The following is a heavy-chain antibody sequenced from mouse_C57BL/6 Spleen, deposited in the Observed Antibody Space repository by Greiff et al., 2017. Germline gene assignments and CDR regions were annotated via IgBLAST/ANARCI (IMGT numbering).Heavy chain of an antibody. J-gene: IGHJ2*01. V-gene: IGHV1-59*01. CDR1: GYTFTSYW. Sequence: VQLQQPGAELVRPGTSVKLSCKASGYTFTSYWMHWVKQRPGQGLEWIGVIDPSDSYTNYNQKFKGKATLTVDTSSSTAYMQLSSLTSEDSAVYYCARGGGRYYFDYWGQGTTLTVSS. D-gene: IGHD1-1*01. CDR2: IDPSDSYT. CDR3: ARGGGRYYFDY.